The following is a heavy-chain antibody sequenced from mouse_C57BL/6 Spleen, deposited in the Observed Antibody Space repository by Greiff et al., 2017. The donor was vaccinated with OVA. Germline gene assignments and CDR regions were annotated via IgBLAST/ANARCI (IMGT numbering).Heavy chain of an antibody. D-gene: IGHD2-3*01. CDR3: ARAGIYGGYYPDD. CDR1: GYTFTSYW. J-gene: IGHJ1*03. V-gene: IGHV1-64*01. Sequence: VQLQQPGAGLVKPGASVKLSCTASGYTFTSYWMHWVKQRPGQGLEWIGIIHPNSGSTNYNETFKSKDTLTVDKSDSTAYMQLSSLTSEDSAVYYCARAGIYGGYYPDDWGTGTTVTVSS. CDR2: IHPNSGST.